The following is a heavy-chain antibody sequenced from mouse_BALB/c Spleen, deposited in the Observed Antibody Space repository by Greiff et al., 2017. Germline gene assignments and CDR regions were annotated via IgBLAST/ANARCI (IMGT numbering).Heavy chain of an antibody. CDR2: IRLKSDNYAT. D-gene: IGHD2-3*01. CDR1: GFTFSSYW. CDR3: TRWLLRWWYFDV. Sequence: DVMLVESGGGLVQPGGSMKLSCVASGFTFSSYWMSWVRQSPEKGLEWVAEIRLKSDNYATHYAESVKGKFTISRDDSKSRLYLQMNSLRAEDTGIYYCTRWLLRWWYFDVWGAGTTVTVSS. V-gene: IGHV6-6*02. J-gene: IGHJ1*01.